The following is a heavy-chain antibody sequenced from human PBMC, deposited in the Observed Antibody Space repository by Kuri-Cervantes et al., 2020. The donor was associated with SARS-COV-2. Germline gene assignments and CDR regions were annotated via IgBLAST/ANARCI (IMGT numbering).Heavy chain of an antibody. J-gene: IGHJ4*02. Sequence: SQTLSLTCAVYGGSFSGYYWSWIRQPPGKGLEWIGEINHSGSTNYHPSLKSRVTISSDTSRNQFSLRLTSVTAADTAVYFCARGLGYSYGRRSPQGDFWGQGILVTVSS. CDR3: ARGLGYSYGRRSPQGDF. CDR1: GGSFSGYY. V-gene: IGHV4-34*01. CDR2: INHSGST. D-gene: IGHD5-18*01.